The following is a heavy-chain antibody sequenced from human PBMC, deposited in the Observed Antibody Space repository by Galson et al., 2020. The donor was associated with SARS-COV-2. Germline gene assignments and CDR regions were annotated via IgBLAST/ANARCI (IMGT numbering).Heavy chain of an antibody. CDR1: GFSLSTSGVG. V-gene: IGHV2-5*01. CDR2: IYWNDDK. J-gene: IGHJ2*01. D-gene: IGHD3-10*01. CDR3: ALHPITMVRGVIITGHLDFDL. Sequence: ESGPTLVKPTQTLTLTCTFSGFSLSTSGVGVGWIRQPPGKALEWLALIYWNDDKRYSPSLKSRLTITKDTSKNQVVLTMTNMDPVDTATYYCALHPITMVRGVIITGHLDFDLWGRGTLVTVSS.